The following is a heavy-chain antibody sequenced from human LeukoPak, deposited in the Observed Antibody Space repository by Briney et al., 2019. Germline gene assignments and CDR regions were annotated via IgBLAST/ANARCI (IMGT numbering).Heavy chain of an antibody. D-gene: IGHD3-10*01. V-gene: IGHV3-30-3*01. CDR2: ISYQWSHK. J-gene: IGHJ6*02. CDR3: AREIFYGSGSYYSNYYYGMDV. Sequence: GVSVRLSCAASGFTFSSYAMHWVRQAPGKGLEWVAVISYQWSHKYYADSVKGRVTISRDNSKNTLYLQMNSLRAEDTAVYYCAREIFYGSGSYYSNYYYGMDVWGQGTTVPVFS. CDR1: GFTFSSYA.